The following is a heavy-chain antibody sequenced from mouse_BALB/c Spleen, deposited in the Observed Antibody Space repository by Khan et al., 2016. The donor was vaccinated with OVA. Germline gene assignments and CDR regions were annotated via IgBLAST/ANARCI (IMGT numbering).Heavy chain of an antibody. CDR2: INTYTGEL. Sequence: QIQLVQSGPELKQPGETVQLSCKASGFTFTNYGMNWVRQAPGKGLKWMGWINTYTGELTFTDAFKGRFAFSLETSASTPYLQITSLKSEDTATYFCARLGYDETMDFWGQGTSVTVSS. V-gene: IGHV9-3-1*01. D-gene: IGHD2-14*01. J-gene: IGHJ4*01. CDR1: GFTFTNYG. CDR3: ARLGYDETMDF.